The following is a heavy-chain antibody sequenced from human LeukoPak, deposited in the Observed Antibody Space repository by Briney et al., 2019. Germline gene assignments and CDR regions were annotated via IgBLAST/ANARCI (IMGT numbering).Heavy chain of an antibody. CDR3: ARGGESGNEKFAYYYDSSGYNY. V-gene: IGHV1-8*01. CDR2: MNPNSGNT. CDR1: GYTFTSYD. Sequence: ASVKVSCKASGYTFTSYDINWVRQATGQGLEWMGWMNPNSGNTGYAQKFQGRVTMTRNTSISTAYMELSSLRSEDTAVYYCARGGESGNEKFAYYYDSSGYNYWGQGTLVTVSS. J-gene: IGHJ4*02. D-gene: IGHD3-22*01.